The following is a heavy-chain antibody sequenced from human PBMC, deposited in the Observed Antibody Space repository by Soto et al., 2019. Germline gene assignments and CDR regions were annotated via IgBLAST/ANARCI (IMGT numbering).Heavy chain of an antibody. D-gene: IGHD3-10*02. CDR2: IYYSGST. J-gene: IGHJ5*02. Sequence: PSETLSLTCTVSGGSISSGGYYWSWIRQHPGKGLEWIGYIYYSGSTYYNPSLKSRVTISVDTSKNQFSLKLSSVTAADTAVYYCAGYYQLFGELLPNNWFDPWGQGTLVTVSS. CDR3: AGYYQLFGELLPNNWFDP. CDR1: GGSISSGGYY. V-gene: IGHV4-31*03.